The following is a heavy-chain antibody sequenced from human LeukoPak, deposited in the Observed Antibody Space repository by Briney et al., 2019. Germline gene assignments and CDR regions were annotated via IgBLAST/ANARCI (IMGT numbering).Heavy chain of an antibody. CDR2: MNPNSGNT. Sequence: ASVKVSCKASGDTFSSYYVHWVRQAPGQGLEWMGWMNPNSGNTGYAQKFQGRVTITRNTSISTAYMELSSLRSEDTAVYYCARAVAGVSYYYYYMDVWGKGTTVTISS. J-gene: IGHJ6*03. V-gene: IGHV1-8*03. CDR1: GDTFSSYY. D-gene: IGHD6-19*01. CDR3: ARAVAGVSYYYYYMDV.